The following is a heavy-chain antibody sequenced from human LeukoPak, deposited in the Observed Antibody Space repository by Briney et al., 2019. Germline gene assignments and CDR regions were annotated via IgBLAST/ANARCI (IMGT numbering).Heavy chain of an antibody. CDR1: GFTFSSYW. J-gene: IGHJ6*04. D-gene: IGHD3-10*02. V-gene: IGHV3-7*01. CDR2: IKQDGSEK. CDR3: AELGITMIGGV. Sequence: GESLRLSCAASGFTFSSYWMSWVRQAPGKGLEWVANIKQDGSEKYYVDSVKGRFTISRDNAKNSLYLQMNSLRAEGTAVYYCAELGITMIGGVWGKGTTVTISS.